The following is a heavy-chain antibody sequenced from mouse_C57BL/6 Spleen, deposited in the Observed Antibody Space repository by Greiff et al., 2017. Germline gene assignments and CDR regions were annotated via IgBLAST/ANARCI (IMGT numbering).Heavy chain of an antibody. CDR1: GYTFTSYG. D-gene: IGHD2-4*01. J-gene: IGHJ4*01. V-gene: IGHV1-81*01. Sequence: QVQLQQSGAELARPGASVKLSCKASGYTFTSYGISWVKQRTGQGLEWIGEIYPRSGNTYYNEKFKGKATLTADKSSSTAYVELSILTSEYAAFYFCAMGYYDDDFYAMDYWGQGTSVTVSS. CDR3: AMGYYDDDFYAMDY. CDR2: IYPRSGNT.